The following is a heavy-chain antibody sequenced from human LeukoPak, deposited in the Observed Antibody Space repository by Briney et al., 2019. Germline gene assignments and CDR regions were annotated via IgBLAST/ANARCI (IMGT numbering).Heavy chain of an antibody. D-gene: IGHD3-22*01. CDR2: IYYSGST. Sequence: PSQTLSLTCTVSGGSISSGDYYWSWIRQPPGKGLEWIGYIYYSGSTYYNPSLKSRVTISVDTSKNQFSLKLSSVTAADTAVYYCARATHPPYYDSSGYSYLWFDPWGQGTLVTVSS. J-gene: IGHJ5*02. CDR1: GGSISSGDYY. V-gene: IGHV4-30-4*01. CDR3: ARATHPPYYDSSGYSYLWFDP.